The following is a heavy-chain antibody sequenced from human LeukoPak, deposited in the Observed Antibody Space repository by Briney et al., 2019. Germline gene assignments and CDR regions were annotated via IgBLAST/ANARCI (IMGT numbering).Heavy chain of an antibody. CDR2: INQDGSEE. D-gene: IGHD5-12*01. J-gene: IGHJ4*02. CDR3: VRDGGVSGYDLLDY. Sequence: PGGSLRLSCAASGFTFSNYWMTWVCQAPGKGLEWVAHINQDGSEEHYMDSVKARFTISRDNAKNSLSLQMNSLRAEDTAVYYCVRDGGVSGYDLLDYWGRGTLVTVSS. CDR1: GFTFSNYW. V-gene: IGHV3-7*01.